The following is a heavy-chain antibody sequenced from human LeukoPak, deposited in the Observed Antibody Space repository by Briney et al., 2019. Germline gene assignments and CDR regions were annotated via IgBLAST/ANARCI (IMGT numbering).Heavy chain of an antibody. CDR3: AAQLRLFSLGY. J-gene: IGHJ4*02. V-gene: IGHV4-4*07. CDR2: IYTSGST. CDR1: GGSISSYY. Sequence: PSETLSLTCSVSGGSISSYYWSWIRQPAGKGLEWIGRIYTSGSTNYNPSLKSRVTMSVDTSKNQFSLKLSSVTAADTAVYYCAAQLRLFSLGYWGQGTLVTVSS. D-gene: IGHD2-2*01.